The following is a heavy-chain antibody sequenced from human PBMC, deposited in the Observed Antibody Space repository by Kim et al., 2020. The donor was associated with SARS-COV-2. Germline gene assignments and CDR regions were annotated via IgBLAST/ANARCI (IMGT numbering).Heavy chain of an antibody. CDR3: AKEDDYSFDY. D-gene: IGHD4-17*01. J-gene: IGHJ4*02. CDR2: ST. Sequence: STYSPASVQGRFTISRDNSKSTLYLQMNSLRADDTAVYYCAKEDDYSFDYWGQGTLVTVSS. V-gene: IGHV3-23*01.